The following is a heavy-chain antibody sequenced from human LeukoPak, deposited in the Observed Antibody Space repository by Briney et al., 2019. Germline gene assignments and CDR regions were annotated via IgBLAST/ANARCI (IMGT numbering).Heavy chain of an antibody. CDR3: ARDYYYGSGSYSGY. J-gene: IGHJ4*02. Sequence: GGSLRLSCTASGFTFGDYAMTWVRQAPGKGLEWVSVIYSGGSTYYADSVKGRFTISRDNSKNTLYLQMNSLRAEDTAVYYCARDYYYGSGSYSGYWGQGTLVTVSS. CDR2: IYSGGST. CDR1: GFTFGDYA. D-gene: IGHD3-10*01. V-gene: IGHV3-66*01.